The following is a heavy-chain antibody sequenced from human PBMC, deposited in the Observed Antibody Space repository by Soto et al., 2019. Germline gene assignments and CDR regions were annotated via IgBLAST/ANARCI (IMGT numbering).Heavy chain of an antibody. CDR2: IYYSGST. D-gene: IGHD3-9*01. CDR3: ARYISASKGPGSGRWFDP. J-gene: IGHJ5*02. Sequence: SETLSLTCTVSGGSISSGGYYWSWIRQHPGKGLEWIGYIYYSGSTYYNPSLKSRVTISVDTAKNQFSLKQSYMKAAETAVYCCARYISASKGPGSGRWFDPWRQGTLVTVSS. CDR1: GGSISSGGYY. V-gene: IGHV4-31*03.